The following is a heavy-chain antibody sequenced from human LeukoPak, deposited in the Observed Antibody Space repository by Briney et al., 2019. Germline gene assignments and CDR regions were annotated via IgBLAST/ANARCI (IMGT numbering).Heavy chain of an antibody. J-gene: IGHJ4*02. Sequence: PSETLSLTCTVSGGSISSYYWSWIRQSAGKGLERIGRIYTSGRTDYNPSLKSRVSISVERSKNQFSLKLSSVTAADTAVYYCARELAVAGTDYFDNWGQGTLVTVSS. CDR2: IYTSGRT. V-gene: IGHV4-4*07. CDR3: ARELAVAGTDYFDN. D-gene: IGHD6-19*01. CDR1: GGSISSYY.